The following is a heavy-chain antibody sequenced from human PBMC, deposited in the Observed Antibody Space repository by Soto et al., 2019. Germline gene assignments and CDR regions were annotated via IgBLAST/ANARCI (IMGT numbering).Heavy chain of an antibody. CDR1: GFTFSGSA. J-gene: IGHJ4*02. Sequence: GGSLRLSCAASGFTFSGSAMHWVRQASGKGLEWVGRIRSKANSYATAYAASVKGRFTISRDDSKNTAYLQMNILKTEDTAVYYCAKGLECLNLGQGTLVNVSS. CDR3: AKGLECLN. CDR2: IRSKANSYAT. V-gene: IGHV3-73*01.